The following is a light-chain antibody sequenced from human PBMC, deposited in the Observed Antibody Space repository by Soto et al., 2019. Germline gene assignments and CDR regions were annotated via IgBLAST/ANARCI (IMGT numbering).Light chain of an antibody. CDR1: QSLLHSNGYNY. CDR3: LQALQTPPT. CDR2: SGS. J-gene: IGKJ5*01. V-gene: IGKV2-28*01. Sequence: DIVMTQSPLSLPVTPGEPASISCRSSQSLLHSNGYNYLDWYLQKPGQSPQLLIYSGSNRASGVPDRFSGSGSGTHFTLTISRVEAEDVGVYYCLQALQTPPTFGYGTRLEIK.